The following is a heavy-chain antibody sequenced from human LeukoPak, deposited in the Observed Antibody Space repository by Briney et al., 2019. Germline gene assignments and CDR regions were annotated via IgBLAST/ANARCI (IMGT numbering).Heavy chain of an antibody. CDR2: IWHDGNYK. CDR3: ARDSDYYDSSAYSFRGGLHYDF. Sequence: GGSLRLSCVASGLTFSNYNMHWVRLAPGKGLEWVAVIWHDGNYKYYVDSVKGRFTISRDNSKNTVYLQMNSLGAEDTAVYLCARDSDYYDSSAYSFRGGLHYDFWGRGTLVTVSS. J-gene: IGHJ4*02. CDR1: GLTFSNYN. D-gene: IGHD3-22*01. V-gene: IGHV3-33*01.